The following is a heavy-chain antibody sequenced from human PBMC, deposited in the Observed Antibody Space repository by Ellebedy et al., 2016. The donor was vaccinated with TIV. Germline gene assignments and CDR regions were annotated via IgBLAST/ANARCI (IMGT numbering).Heavy chain of an antibody. CDR3: ARGRGFSGDYYYGMDV. V-gene: IGHV6-1*01. CDR1: GDSISSNSAA. CDR2: TYYRSKWYS. Sequence: SQTLSLTCAISGDSISSNSAAWNWIRQSPSRGLEWLGRTYYRSKWYSDYAVSVKSRITINPDTSKNQFSLQLNSVTPEDTAVYYCARGRGFSGDYYYGMDVWGQGTTVTVSS. J-gene: IGHJ6*02. D-gene: IGHD3-10*01.